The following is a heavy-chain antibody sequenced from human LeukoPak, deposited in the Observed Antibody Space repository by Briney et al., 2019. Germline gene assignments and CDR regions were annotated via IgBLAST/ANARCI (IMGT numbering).Heavy chain of an antibody. CDR1: GFTFDDYA. CDR2: ISWNSGSI. CDR3: AKDIGYSYGYFDY. D-gene: IGHD5-18*01. J-gene: IGHJ4*02. Sequence: GGSLRLSCAASGFTFDDYAMHWVRHAPGEGLEWVSGISWNSGSIGYADSVKGRFTISRDNAKNSLYLQMNSLRAEDTALYYCAKDIGYSYGYFDYWGQGTLVTVSS. V-gene: IGHV3-9*01.